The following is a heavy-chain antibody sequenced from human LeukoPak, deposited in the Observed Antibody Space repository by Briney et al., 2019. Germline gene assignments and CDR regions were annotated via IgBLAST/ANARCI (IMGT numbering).Heavy chain of an antibody. V-gene: IGHV3-74*01. Sequence: PGGSLRLSCVASGFTLSSYWTHWVRQAPGKGLVWVSRINSDGSTTTYADSVKGRFTISRDNAKNTLYLQMNSLRAEDTAIYYCAILTGIAAAAWGQGTLVTVSS. CDR3: AILTGIAAAA. CDR2: INSDGSTT. D-gene: IGHD6-13*01. J-gene: IGHJ5*02. CDR1: GFTLSSYW.